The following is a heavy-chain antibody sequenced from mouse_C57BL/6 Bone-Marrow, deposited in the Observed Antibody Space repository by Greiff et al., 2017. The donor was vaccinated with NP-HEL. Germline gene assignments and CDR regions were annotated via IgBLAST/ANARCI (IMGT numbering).Heavy chain of an antibody. CDR2: ISYDGSN. CDR3: ATYSNYVGFAY. Sequence: EVKLQESGPGLVKPSQSLSLTCSVTGYSITSGYYWNWIRQFPGNKLEWMGYISYDGSNQYNPSLKNRISITRDTSKNQLFLKLNSVTTEDTATDYYATYSNYVGFAYWGQGTRVTVSA. CDR1: GYSITSGYY. J-gene: IGHJ3*01. V-gene: IGHV3-6*01. D-gene: IGHD2-5*01.